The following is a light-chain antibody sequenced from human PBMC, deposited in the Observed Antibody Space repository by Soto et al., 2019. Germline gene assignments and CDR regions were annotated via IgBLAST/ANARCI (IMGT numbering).Light chain of an antibody. CDR3: QQYNNWPPWT. Sequence: EIVMTQSPATLSVSPGERATLSCRASQSVSNNLAWYQQIPGQAPRLLIYGASTRTTNTPARFSGSGSGTEFTLTISSLQSEDFAVYYCQQYNNWPPWTFGQGTKVEIK. V-gene: IGKV3-15*01. CDR1: QSVSNN. CDR2: GAS. J-gene: IGKJ1*01.